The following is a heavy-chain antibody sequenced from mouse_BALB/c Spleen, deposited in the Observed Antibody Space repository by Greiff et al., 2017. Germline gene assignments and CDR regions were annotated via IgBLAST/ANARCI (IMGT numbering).Heavy chain of an antibody. J-gene: IGHJ3*01. CDR2: IWAGGST. CDR3: ARDNYGSSYWFAY. CDR1: GFSLTSYG. V-gene: IGHV2-9*02. Sequence: VKLMESGPGLVAPSQSLSITCTVSGFSLTSYGVHWVRQPPGKGLEWLGVIWAGGSTNYNSALMSRLSISKDNSKSQVFLKMNSLQTDDTAMYYCARDNYGSSYWFAYWGQGTLVTVSA. D-gene: IGHD1-1*01.